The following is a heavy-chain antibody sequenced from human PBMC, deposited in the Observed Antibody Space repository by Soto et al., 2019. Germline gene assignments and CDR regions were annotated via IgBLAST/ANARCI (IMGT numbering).Heavy chain of an antibody. CDR2: IKQDGSEK. D-gene: IGHD6-6*01. Sequence: EVQLVESGGGLVQPGGSLRLSCAASGFTFSRYWMTWVRQAPGKGLEWVANIKQDGSEKYYVDSVKGRFTISRDNAKNSLYLQMNSLRAEYTAVYYCARARSGMEQLGGNYYFYYMDVWGKGTTVTVSS. J-gene: IGHJ6*03. CDR1: GFTFSRYW. V-gene: IGHV3-7*01. CDR3: ARARSGMEQLGGNYYFYYMDV.